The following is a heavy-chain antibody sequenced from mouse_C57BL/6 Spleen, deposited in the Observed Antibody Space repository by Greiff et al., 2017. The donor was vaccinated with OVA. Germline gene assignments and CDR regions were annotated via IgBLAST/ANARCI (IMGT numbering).Heavy chain of an antibody. CDR1: GFSLTSYA. Sequence: VKLMESGPGLVAPSQSLSITCTVSGFSLTSYAISWVRQPPGKGLEWLGVIWTGGGTNYNSALKSRLSISKDNSKSQVFLKMNSLQTDDTARYYCARIEYYGSSYHWYFDVWGTGTTVTVSS. D-gene: IGHD1-1*01. CDR3: ARIEYYGSSYHWYFDV. CDR2: IWTGGGT. J-gene: IGHJ1*03. V-gene: IGHV2-9-1*01.